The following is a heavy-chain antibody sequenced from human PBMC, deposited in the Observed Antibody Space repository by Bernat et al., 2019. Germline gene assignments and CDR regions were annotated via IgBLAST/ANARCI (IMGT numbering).Heavy chain of an antibody. CDR2: IYYSGST. CDR1: GGSISTGSHY. J-gene: IGHJ4*02. CDR3: GGIYGGADY. D-gene: IGHD4-23*01. Sequence: QLQLQESGPGLVKPSETLSLTCTVSGGSISTGSHYWGWIRQPPGKGLEWIGSIYYSGSTYYNPSLKSRVTISVDTSKNHFSLRLSSVTAADTAVYYCGGIYGGADYWGQGTLVTVSA. V-gene: IGHV4-39*02.